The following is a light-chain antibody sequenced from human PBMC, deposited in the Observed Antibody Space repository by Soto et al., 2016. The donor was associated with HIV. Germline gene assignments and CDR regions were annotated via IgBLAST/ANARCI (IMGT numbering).Light chain of an antibody. Sequence: SYVLTQPPSLSVAPRKTARITCGGNNVGSKSVQWYQQKPGQAPVLVVYDDSDRPPGIPERFSGSNSGNTATLSISRVEAGDEADYYCQVWDASTDLVVFGGGTKLTVL. J-gene: IGLJ2*01. CDR3: QVWDASTDLVV. CDR2: DDS. CDR1: NVGSKS. V-gene: IGLV3-21*03.